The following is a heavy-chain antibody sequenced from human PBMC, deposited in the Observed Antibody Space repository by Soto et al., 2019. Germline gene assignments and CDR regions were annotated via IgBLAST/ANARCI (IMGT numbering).Heavy chain of an antibody. CDR3: ARDHYDSSGYYDDGKGYYYYYGMDV. V-gene: IGHV6-1*01. J-gene: IGHJ6*02. CDR2: TYYRSKWYN. D-gene: IGHD3-22*01. Sequence: SQTLSLTCAISGDNVSSNSAAWNWIRQSPSRGLEWLGRTYYRSKWYNDYAVSVKSRITINPDTSKNQFSLQLNSVTPEDTAVYYCARDHYDSSGYYDDGKGYYYYYGMDVWGQGTTVTVSS. CDR1: GDNVSSNSAA.